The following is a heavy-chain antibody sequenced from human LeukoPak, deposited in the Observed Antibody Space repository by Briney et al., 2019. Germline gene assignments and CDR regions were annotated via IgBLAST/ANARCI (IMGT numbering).Heavy chain of an antibody. CDR1: GGSISSSSYY. V-gene: IGHV4-39*01. Sequence: KASETLSLTCTVSGGSISSSSYYWGWIRQPPGKGLEWIGSIYYSGSTYYNPSLKSRVTISVDTSKNQFSLKLSSVTAADTAVYHCARGRFAGTYAFDIWGQGTMVTVSS. CDR2: IYYSGST. D-gene: IGHD1-1*01. J-gene: IGHJ3*02. CDR3: ARGRFAGTYAFDI.